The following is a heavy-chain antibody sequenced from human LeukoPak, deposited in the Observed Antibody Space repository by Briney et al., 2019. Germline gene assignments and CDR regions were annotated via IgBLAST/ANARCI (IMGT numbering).Heavy chain of an antibody. J-gene: IGHJ3*02. Sequence: ASVKVSCKASGYTFTSYYMHWVRQAPGQGLEWMGIINPSGGSTSYAQKFQGRVTMTRDTSTSTVYMELSSLRSEDTAVYYCARGPPDFWSGYYDDAFDIWGQGTMVTVSS. CDR1: GYTFTSYY. D-gene: IGHD3-3*01. CDR2: INPSGGST. CDR3: ARGPPDFWSGYYDDAFDI. V-gene: IGHV1-46*01.